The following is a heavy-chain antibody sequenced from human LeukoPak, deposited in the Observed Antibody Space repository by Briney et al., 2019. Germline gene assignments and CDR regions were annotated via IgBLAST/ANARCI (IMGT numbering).Heavy chain of an antibody. Sequence: ASVKVSCKASGYTFTGYYMHWVRQAPGQGLEWMGWINPNSGGTNYAQKFQGRVTMTRDTSISTAYMELSRLRSDDTAVYYCARDPSPYYGSGRGDWLDPWGQGTLVTVSS. CDR2: INPNSGGT. CDR1: GYTFTGYY. D-gene: IGHD3-10*01. CDR3: ARDPSPYYGSGRGDWLDP. J-gene: IGHJ5*02. V-gene: IGHV1-2*02.